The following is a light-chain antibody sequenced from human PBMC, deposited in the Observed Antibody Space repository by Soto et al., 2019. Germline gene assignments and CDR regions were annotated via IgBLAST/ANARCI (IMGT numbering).Light chain of an antibody. CDR1: QSLLHSNGYNY. Sequence: DIVLTQSPLSLPVTPGESASISCRSSQSLLHSNGYNYLDWYLQKPGQSPHLLIYLNSNRASGVPDRFSGSGSGTDFTLKITRVETADFGVYYCVQTLQTPITFGQGTRLEIK. CDR2: LNS. V-gene: IGKV2-28*01. J-gene: IGKJ5*01. CDR3: VQTLQTPIT.